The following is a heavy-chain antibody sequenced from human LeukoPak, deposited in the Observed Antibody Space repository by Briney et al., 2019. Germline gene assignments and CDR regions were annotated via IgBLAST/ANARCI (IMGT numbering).Heavy chain of an antibody. CDR2: IYYSGST. CDR3: ARVGLLGYDSSGYSFDY. D-gene: IGHD3-22*01. Sequence: PSETLSLTCTVSGGSISSYYWSWIRQPPGKGLEWIGYIYYSGSTNYNPSLKSRVTISVDTSKNQFSLKLSSVTAADTAVYYCARVGLLGYDSSGYSFDYWGQGTLVTVSS. V-gene: IGHV4-59*01. J-gene: IGHJ4*02. CDR1: GGSISSYY.